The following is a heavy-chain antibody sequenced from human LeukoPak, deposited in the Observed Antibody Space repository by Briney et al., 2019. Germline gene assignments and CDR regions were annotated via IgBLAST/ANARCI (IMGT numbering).Heavy chain of an antibody. J-gene: IGHJ4*02. CDR2: IYYSGNT. CDR1: GDSIGSGGSS. Sequence: SETLSLTCAVSGDSIGSGGSSWNWIRQSPGNGLEWIGYIYYSGNTYYNVSLKTRVSILVDTSKNQFSLNLSPVTAADTAIYYCARGRGRDYYDRSYYGLFDSWGQGTLVTVSS. V-gene: IGHV4-30-4*07. CDR3: ARGRGRDYYDRSYYGLFDS. D-gene: IGHD3-22*01.